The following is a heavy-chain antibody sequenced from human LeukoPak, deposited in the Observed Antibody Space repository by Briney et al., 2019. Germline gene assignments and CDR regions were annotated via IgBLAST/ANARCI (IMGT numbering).Heavy chain of an antibody. CDR2: IYYSGST. Sequence: PSETLSLTCTVSGGSISSYYWSWIRQPPGKGLEWIGYIYYSGSTNYNPSLKSRVTISVDTSKNQFSLKLSSVTAADTAVYYCARQRGPRAYGMDVWGQGTTVTVSS. CDR3: ARQRGPRAYGMDV. CDR1: GGSISSYY. D-gene: IGHD3-10*01. V-gene: IGHV4-59*08. J-gene: IGHJ6*02.